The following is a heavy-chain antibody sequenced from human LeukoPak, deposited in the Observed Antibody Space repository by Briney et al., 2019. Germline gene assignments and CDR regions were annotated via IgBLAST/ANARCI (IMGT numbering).Heavy chain of an antibody. Sequence: GASVKVSCKASGGTFSSYAISWVRQAPGQGLEWMGGIIPIFGTANYAQKFQGRVTITADESTSTAYMELSSLRSEDTAVYYCARPQLERTYYYMDVWGKGTTVTVSS. D-gene: IGHD1-1*01. CDR2: IIPIFGTA. V-gene: IGHV1-69*13. J-gene: IGHJ6*03. CDR3: ARPQLERTYYYMDV. CDR1: GGTFSSYA.